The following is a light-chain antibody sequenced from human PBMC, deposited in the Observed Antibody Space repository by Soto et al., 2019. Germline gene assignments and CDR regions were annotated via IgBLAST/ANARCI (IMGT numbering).Light chain of an antibody. CDR2: GAS. V-gene: IGKV3-20*01. Sequence: EIVLTQSPGPLSLSPGTRATLSCRASQSVTGSKLAWFQQRPGQAPRLLIYGASTRATDIPARFSGTGSGTNYTLTISGLEPEDFVLYSCQQYGNSPLTFGQGTKLDIK. J-gene: IGKJ2*01. CDR1: QSVTGSK. CDR3: QQYGNSPLT.